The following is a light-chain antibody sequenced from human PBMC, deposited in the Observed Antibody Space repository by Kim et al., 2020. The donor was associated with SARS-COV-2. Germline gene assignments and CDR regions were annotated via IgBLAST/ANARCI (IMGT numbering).Light chain of an antibody. Sequence: DIQMTQSPSSLSASVRDRVTISCRASQRISTYLTWYQQRPGKAPTLLIYSASSLQSGVPSRFSGSGSGTDFILTISSLQPEDFATYYCQQSYTSPYTFGQGTKLDI. CDR2: SAS. V-gene: IGKV1-39*01. CDR1: QRISTY. J-gene: IGKJ2*01. CDR3: QQSYTSPYT.